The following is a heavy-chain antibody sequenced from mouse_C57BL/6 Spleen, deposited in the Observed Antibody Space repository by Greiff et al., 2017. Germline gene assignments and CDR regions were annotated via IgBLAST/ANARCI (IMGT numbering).Heavy chain of an antibody. V-gene: IGHV1-42*01. CDR3: ARYYYYGSSGAWFAY. D-gene: IGHD1-1*01. J-gene: IGHJ3*01. Sequence: VQLQQSGPELVKPGASVKISCKASGYSFTGYYMNWVKQSPEKSLEWIGEINPSTGGTTYNQKFKAKATLTVDKSSSTAYMQLKSLTSEDSAVYYCARYYYYGSSGAWFAYWGQGTLVTVSA. CDR1: GYSFTGYY. CDR2: INPSTGGT.